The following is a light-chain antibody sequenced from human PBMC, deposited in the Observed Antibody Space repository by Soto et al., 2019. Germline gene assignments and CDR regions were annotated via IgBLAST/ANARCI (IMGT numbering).Light chain of an antibody. CDR3: QSYDSNLTGWV. V-gene: IGLV1-40*01. CDR2: NNI. Sequence: QSVLPQPPSVSGAQGQRVTISCTGSSSNIGANHGVHWYQYLPGTAPKLPIYNNINRPSGVSDRFSGSKSGTSASLAITGLQAEDEADYYCQSYDSNLTGWVFGGGTKLTVL. CDR1: SSNIGANHG. J-gene: IGLJ3*02.